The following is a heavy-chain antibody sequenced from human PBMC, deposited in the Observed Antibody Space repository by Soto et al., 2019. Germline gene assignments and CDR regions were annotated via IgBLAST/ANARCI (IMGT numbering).Heavy chain of an antibody. J-gene: IGHJ6*02. Sequence: GGSLRLSCAASGFTFSSYGMHWVRQAPGKGLEWVAVISYDGSNKYYADSVKGRFTISRDNSKNTLYLQMNSLRAEDTAVYYCAKDLRLVEDGMDVWGQGTTVTV. CDR2: ISYDGSNK. D-gene: IGHD2-2*01. V-gene: IGHV3-30*18. CDR1: GFTFSSYG. CDR3: AKDLRLVEDGMDV.